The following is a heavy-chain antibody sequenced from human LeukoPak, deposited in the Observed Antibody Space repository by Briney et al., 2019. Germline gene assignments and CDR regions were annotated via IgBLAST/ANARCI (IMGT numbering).Heavy chain of an antibody. V-gene: IGHV1-8*01. CDR3: ARISVGAGRRIDS. CDR2: MNTYSGNT. Sequence: GASVKVSCKASGYTFTNYDITWVRQATGQGLEWMGWMNTYSGNTEYAQNLQGRVTMTRSTSTNTAYMELNSLTSEDTAVYYCARISVGAGRRIDSWGEGALVTDSS. J-gene: IGHJ4*02. CDR1: GYTFTNYD. D-gene: IGHD1-26*01.